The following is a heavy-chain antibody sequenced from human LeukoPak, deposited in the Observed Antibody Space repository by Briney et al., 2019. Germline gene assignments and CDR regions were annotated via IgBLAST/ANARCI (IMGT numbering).Heavy chain of an antibody. V-gene: IGHV1-46*01. CDR1: GYTFTSYH. D-gene: IGHD3-22*01. Sequence: ASVKVSCKASGYTFTSYHMHWVRQAPGQGLEWMGIINPSGGSTSYAQKFQGRVTMTRDTSTSTVYMELSSLRSEDTAVYYCARDRAGYYYDSSGYYYGFNWFDPWGQGTLVTVSS. CDR2: INPSGGST. CDR3: ARDRAGYYYDSSGYYYGFNWFDP. J-gene: IGHJ5*02.